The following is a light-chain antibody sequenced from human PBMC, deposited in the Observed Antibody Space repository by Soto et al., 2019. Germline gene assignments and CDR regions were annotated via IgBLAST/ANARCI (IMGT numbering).Light chain of an antibody. CDR3: SSYTTSNSVV. Sequence: QSVLTQPASVSGSPGQSITITCTGTGSDVGGYDWVSWYQQHPGKAPKLILCDVNIRPSGVSNRFSGSKSGNTAFLTISRLQAEDEADYYCSSYTTSNSVVFGGGTKVTVL. J-gene: IGLJ3*02. V-gene: IGLV2-14*03. CDR1: GSDVGGYDW. CDR2: DVN.